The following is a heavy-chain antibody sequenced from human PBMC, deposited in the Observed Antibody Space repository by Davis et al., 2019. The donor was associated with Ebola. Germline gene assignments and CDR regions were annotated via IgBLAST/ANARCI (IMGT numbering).Heavy chain of an antibody. CDR2: INTNTGNP. J-gene: IGHJ4*02. CDR1: GYTFTGNY. D-gene: IGHD6-25*01. Sequence: ASVKVSCKASGYTFTGNYIQWVRQAPGQGLEWMGWINTNTGNPTYAQGFTGRFVFSLDTSVSTAYLQISSLEAEDTAVYYCARAAAFAYWGQGTLVTVSS. V-gene: IGHV7-4-1*02. CDR3: ARAAAFAY.